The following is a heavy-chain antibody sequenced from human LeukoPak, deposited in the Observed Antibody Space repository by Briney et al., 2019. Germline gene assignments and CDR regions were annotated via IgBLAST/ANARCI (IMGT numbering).Heavy chain of an antibody. CDR3: VGDSSGYKYFDS. CDR1: GGSISSSGYY. CDR2: MYDSGST. Sequence: SETLSLTCTVSGGSISSSGYYWAWIRQPPGKGLEWIGSMYDSGSTHYYPSLKTRVTIFVDTSKIQFSLKLSSVTAADRAVYYCVGDSSGYKYFDSWGQGNLVTVSS. D-gene: IGHD3-22*01. J-gene: IGHJ4*02. V-gene: IGHV4-39*01.